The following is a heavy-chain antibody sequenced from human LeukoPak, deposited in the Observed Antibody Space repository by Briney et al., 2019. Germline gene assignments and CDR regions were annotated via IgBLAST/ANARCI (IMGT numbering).Heavy chain of an antibody. CDR1: GGSISGSNW. CDR2: IYQSGAT. J-gene: IGHJ4*02. D-gene: IGHD3-22*01. Sequence: NPSETLSPTCAVSGGSISGSNWWSWVRQPPGKGLEWIGEIYQSGATNYNPVFKSRVTISLDKSKNQFSLKVTSVTAADTAVYYCARRNYYDSTGYFDSWGQGTLVTASS. CDR3: ARRNYYDSTGYFDS. V-gene: IGHV4-4*02.